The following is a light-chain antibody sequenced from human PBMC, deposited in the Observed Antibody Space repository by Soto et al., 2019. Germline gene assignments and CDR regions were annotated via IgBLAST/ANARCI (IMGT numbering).Light chain of an antibody. J-gene: IGKJ4*01. CDR2: DAS. V-gene: IGKV1-5*01. CDR3: QQLNSYPPLT. CDR1: QTISSW. Sequence: IQRTQYPSTLSGSIGDRVTITCRASQTISSWLAWYQQKPGKAPKLLIYDASSLESGVPSRFSGSESGTEFTLTISSLQPEDFATYYCQQLNSYPPLTFGGGTKVDI.